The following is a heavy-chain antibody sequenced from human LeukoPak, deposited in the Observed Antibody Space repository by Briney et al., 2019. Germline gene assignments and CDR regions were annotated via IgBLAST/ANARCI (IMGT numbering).Heavy chain of an antibody. Sequence: GGSLRLSCAASGFTFSSYAMSWVRQAPGKGLEWVSAISGSGGSTYYADSVKGRFTISRDNSKNTLYLQMNSLRAEDTAVYYCARLRVHYDYYYMDVWGKGTTVTVSS. CDR3: ARLRVHYDYYYMDV. V-gene: IGHV3-23*01. CDR1: GFTFSSYA. D-gene: IGHD3-10*01. J-gene: IGHJ6*03. CDR2: ISGSGGST.